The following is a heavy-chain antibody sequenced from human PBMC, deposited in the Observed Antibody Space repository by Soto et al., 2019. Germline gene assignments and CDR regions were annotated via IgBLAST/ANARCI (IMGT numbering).Heavy chain of an antibody. J-gene: IGHJ4*02. Sequence: EVQLVESGGGLVKPGGSLRLSCAASGFTFSSYTVNWVRQAPGKGLEWVSSISTSSYYIYYADSMKGRFTISRDNAKNSLYLQMNSLRAEDTAVYYCARVLGLIVGATMFDYWGQGTLVTVSS. D-gene: IGHD1-26*01. CDR1: GFTFSSYT. CDR3: ARVLGLIVGATMFDY. V-gene: IGHV3-21*02. CDR2: ISTSSYYI.